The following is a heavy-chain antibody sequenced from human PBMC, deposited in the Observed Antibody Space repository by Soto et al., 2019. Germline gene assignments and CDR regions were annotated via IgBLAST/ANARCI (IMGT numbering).Heavy chain of an antibody. J-gene: IGHJ4*02. D-gene: IGHD6-19*01. CDR2: ISYDGSNK. CDR3: ARAQQCLVFDY. Sequence: QVQLVESGGGVAQPGRSLRLSCAASGFTFSSYAMHWVRQAPGKGLEWVAVISYDGSNKYYADSVKGRFTISRDNSKNTLYLQMNSLRAEDTAVYYCARAQQCLVFDYWGQGTLVTVSS. V-gene: IGHV3-30-3*01. CDR1: GFTFSSYA.